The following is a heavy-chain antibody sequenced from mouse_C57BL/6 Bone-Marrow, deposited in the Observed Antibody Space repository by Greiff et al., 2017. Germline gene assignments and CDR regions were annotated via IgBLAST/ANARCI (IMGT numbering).Heavy chain of an antibody. V-gene: IGHV1-4*01. CDR3: ARSSTTVEDYFDY. Sequence: VQLQQSGAELARPGASVKMSCKASGYTFTSYTMHWVKQRPGQGLEWIGYINPSSGYTKYNQKFKDKATLTADKSSSTAYMQLSSLTSEDSAVYYCARSSTTVEDYFDYWGQGTTLTVAS. CDR1: GYTFTSYT. CDR2: INPSSGYT. J-gene: IGHJ2*01. D-gene: IGHD1-1*01.